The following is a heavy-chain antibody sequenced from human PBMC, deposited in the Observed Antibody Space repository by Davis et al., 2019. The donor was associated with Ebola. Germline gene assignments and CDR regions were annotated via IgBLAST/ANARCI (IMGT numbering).Heavy chain of an antibody. Sequence: ASVKVSCKASGYTFTSYGISWVRQAPGQGLEWMGWISAYNGNTNYAQKFQGWVTMTRDTSISTAYMELSRLRSDDTAVYYCARQRSSSWNYYYYYGMDVWGQGTTVTVSS. D-gene: IGHD6-6*01. CDR2: ISAYNGNT. J-gene: IGHJ6*02. CDR3: ARQRSSSWNYYYYYGMDV. V-gene: IGHV1-18*01. CDR1: GYTFTSYG.